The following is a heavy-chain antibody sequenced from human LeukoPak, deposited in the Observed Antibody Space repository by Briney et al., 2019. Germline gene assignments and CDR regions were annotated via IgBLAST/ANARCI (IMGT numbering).Heavy chain of an antibody. CDR3: AGGTWGCSGGSCYYYYYYMDV. Sequence: GGSLRLSCAASGFTFSRYAMSWVRQAPGKGLEWVSAISGSGSTIYYADSVKGRFTISRDNAKNSLYLQMNSLRAEDTAVYYCAGGTWGCSGGSCYYYYYYMDVWGKGTTVTVSS. V-gene: IGHV3-23*01. CDR1: GFTFSRYA. J-gene: IGHJ6*03. D-gene: IGHD2-15*01. CDR2: ISGSGSTI.